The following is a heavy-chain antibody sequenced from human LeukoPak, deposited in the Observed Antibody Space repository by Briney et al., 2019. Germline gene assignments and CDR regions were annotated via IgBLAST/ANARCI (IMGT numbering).Heavy chain of an antibody. CDR3: ARQEQWLVPH. D-gene: IGHD6-19*01. J-gene: IGHJ4*02. CDR2: INHSGST. V-gene: IGHV4-39*01. Sequence: PSETLSLTCTVSGGSISLSSYYWSWIRQPPGKGLEWIGEINHSGSTNYNPSLKSRVTISVDTSKNQFSLKLSSVTAADTAVYYCARQEQWLVPHWGQGTLVTVSS. CDR1: GGSISLSSYY.